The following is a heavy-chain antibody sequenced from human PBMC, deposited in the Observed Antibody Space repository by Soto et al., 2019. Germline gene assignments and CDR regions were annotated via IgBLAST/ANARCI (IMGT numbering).Heavy chain of an antibody. J-gene: IGHJ6*02. CDR2: IYPGDSDT. V-gene: IGHV5-51*01. D-gene: IGHD6-13*01. Sequence: GESLKISCKGSGYSFTRYWIGWVRQMPGKGLEWMGIIYPGDSDTRYSPSFQGQVTISADKSISTAYLQWSSLKASDTAMYYCARQQQLVVENYYYGMDVWGQGTTVTVSS. CDR3: ARQQQLVVENYYYGMDV. CDR1: GYSFTRYW.